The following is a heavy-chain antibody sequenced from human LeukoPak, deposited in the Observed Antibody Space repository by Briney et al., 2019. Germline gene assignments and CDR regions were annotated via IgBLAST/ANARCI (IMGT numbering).Heavy chain of an antibody. CDR2: IYYSGST. CDR3: ARHPTDYYDSSGLSNMIDY. V-gene: IGHV4-39*01. J-gene: IGHJ4*02. CDR1: GGSISSSSYY. D-gene: IGHD3-22*01. Sequence: PSETLSLTCTVSGGSISSSSYYWGWIRQPPGKGLEWIGSIYYSGSTYYDLSLKSRVTISVDTSKNQFSLKLSSVTAADTAVYYCARHPTDYYDSSGLSNMIDYWGQGTLVTVSS.